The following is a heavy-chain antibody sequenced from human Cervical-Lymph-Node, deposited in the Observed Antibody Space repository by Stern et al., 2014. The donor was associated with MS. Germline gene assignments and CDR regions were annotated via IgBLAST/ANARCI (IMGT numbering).Heavy chain of an antibody. D-gene: IGHD3-22*01. V-gene: IGHV3-33*01. CDR1: GFTFSSYG. J-gene: IGHJ4*02. Sequence: VQLVESGGGVVQPGRSLRLSCAASGFTFSSYGMHWVSQAPGKGLEWVAVIWYDGSNKYYADSVKGRFTISRDNSKNTLYLQMNSLRAEDTAVYYCARAGYYDSSGYPIDYWGQGTLVTVSS. CDR3: ARAGYYDSSGYPIDY. CDR2: IWYDGSNK.